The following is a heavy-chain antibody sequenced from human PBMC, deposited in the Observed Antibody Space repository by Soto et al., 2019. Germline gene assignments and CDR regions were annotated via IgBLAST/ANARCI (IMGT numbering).Heavy chain of an antibody. CDR3: APALSSSRESVSFDY. V-gene: IGHV3-23*01. D-gene: IGHD6-6*01. CDR2: IGGGGGST. J-gene: IGHJ4*02. Sequence: PGGALRLSSAASGFTFSSYAMSWVRQAPGKGLEWVSAIGGGGGSTYYADSVKGRFTISRDNSKNTLYLQMNSLRAEDTAVYYCAPALSSSRESVSFDYWGQRPLVPVS. CDR1: GFTFSSYA.